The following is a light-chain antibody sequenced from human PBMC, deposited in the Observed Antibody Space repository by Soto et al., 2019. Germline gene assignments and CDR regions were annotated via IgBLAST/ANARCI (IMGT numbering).Light chain of an antibody. Sequence: DIQMTQSPSTLSASVGDSVTITCRASQNIRNWLAWYQQKPGKAPNPLIYDASSLTSGVPARFSGSGSVTEFSLTISSLQLDDFATYYCQQYNTYSTFGQGTRLEIK. V-gene: IGKV1-5*01. CDR2: DAS. CDR3: QQYNTYST. J-gene: IGKJ5*01. CDR1: QNIRNW.